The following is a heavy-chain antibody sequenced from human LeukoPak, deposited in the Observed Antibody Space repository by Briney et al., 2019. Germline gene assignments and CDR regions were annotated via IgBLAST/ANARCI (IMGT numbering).Heavy chain of an antibody. D-gene: IGHD2-21*02. J-gene: IGHJ4*02. V-gene: IGHV1-2*02. Sequence: ASVKVSCKASGYTFTDYYIHWVRQAPGQGLEWMGWINPNNGGANYAQNFQGRVTMTRDTSISTAYMELSRLLSDDTALYYCATTVCSGDCYWNFDYWGQGTLVTVSS. CDR2: INPNNGGA. CDR3: ATTVCSGDCYWNFDY. CDR1: GYTFTDYY.